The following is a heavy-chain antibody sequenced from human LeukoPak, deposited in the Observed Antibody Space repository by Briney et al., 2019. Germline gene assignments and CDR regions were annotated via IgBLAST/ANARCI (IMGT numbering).Heavy chain of an antibody. V-gene: IGHV1-8*01. CDR2: MSPKSGNT. D-gene: IGHD2-2*01. CDR3: ARGFTFCSSTSCRFWYYYYYMDV. CDR1: GYTFISYD. Sequence: ASVTVSCKASGYTFISYDIDWVRQATGQGLEWMGWMSPKSGNTDYAQKFQGRVTMTRNTSISTAYMELSSLRSEDTAVYYCARGFTFCSSTSCRFWYYYYYMDVWGKGTTVTISS. J-gene: IGHJ6*03.